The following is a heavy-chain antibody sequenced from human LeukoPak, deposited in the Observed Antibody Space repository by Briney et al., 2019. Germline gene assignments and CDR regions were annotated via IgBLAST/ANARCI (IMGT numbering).Heavy chain of an antibody. CDR2: MNPNSGNT. CDR3: ARGRGQYQLPYYYGMDV. J-gene: IGHJ6*02. V-gene: IGHV1-8*01. CDR1: GYTLTSYD. D-gene: IGHD2-2*01. Sequence: ASVKVSCKASGYTLTSYDINWVRQATGQGLEWMGWMNPNSGNTGYAQKFQGRVTMTRNTSISTAYMELSSLRSEDTAVYYCARGRGQYQLPYYYGMDVWGQGTTVTVSS.